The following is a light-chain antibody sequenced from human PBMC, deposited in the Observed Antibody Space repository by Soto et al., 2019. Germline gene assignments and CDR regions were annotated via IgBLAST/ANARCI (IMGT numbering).Light chain of an antibody. CDR3: QQYYSIPLT. V-gene: IGKV4-1*01. CDR2: WAS. J-gene: IGKJ3*01. Sequence: DIVMTQSPDSLAVYLGEIAHINCKSSQRVVYSSNNKHFLAWYQQKPGQPPKLLIYWASTRESGVPDRVSGSGSGTDFTLTISNLQAEDVAVYYCQQYYSIPLTFGPGTKVAIK. CDR1: QRVVYSSNNKHF.